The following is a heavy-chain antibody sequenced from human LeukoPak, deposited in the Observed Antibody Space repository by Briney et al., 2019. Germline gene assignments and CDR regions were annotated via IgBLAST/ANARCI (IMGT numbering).Heavy chain of an antibody. CDR1: GGSISTSNYY. J-gene: IGHJ4*02. V-gene: IGHV4-39*07. D-gene: IGHD3-10*01. CDR2: IFYSGST. Sequence: SETLSLTCTVSGGSISTSNYYWGWIRQPPGKGLEWIGNIFYSGSTYYSPSLRSRVTISLDTSRNQFSLKLSSVTAADTAVYYCARGYYYGSGSPYDYWGQGTLVTVSS. CDR3: ARGYYYGSGSPYDY.